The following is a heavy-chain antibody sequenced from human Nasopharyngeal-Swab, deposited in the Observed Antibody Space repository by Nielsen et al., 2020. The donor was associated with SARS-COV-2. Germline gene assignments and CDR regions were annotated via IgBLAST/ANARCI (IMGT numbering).Heavy chain of an antibody. J-gene: IGHJ3*02. CDR2: MNPNSGNT. V-gene: IGHV1-18*01. CDR3: ARDTSVLRYFDWLSHAFDI. D-gene: IGHD3-9*01. Sequence: WVRQAPGQGLEWMGWMNPNSGNTGYAQKLQGRVTMTTDTSTSTAYMELRSLRSDDTAVYYCARDTSVLRYFDWLSHAFDIWGQGTMVTVSS.